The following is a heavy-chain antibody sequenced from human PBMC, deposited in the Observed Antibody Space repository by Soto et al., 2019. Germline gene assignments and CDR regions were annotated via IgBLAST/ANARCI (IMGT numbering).Heavy chain of an antibody. CDR2: IVPVFGTP. V-gene: IGHV1-69*01. D-gene: IGHD3-22*01. Sequence: VQLVQSGAEVKKPGSSVKVSCEASGGVFSNYALTWLRQAPGQGLEWVGGIVPVFGTPNYAPKFQGRVTVTADESTRTGYMELSSLTSEDTAMYYCARGSHYVSTGYYFDNWGQGTLVTVSS. CDR1: GGVFSNYA. CDR3: ARGSHYVSTGYYFDN. J-gene: IGHJ5*02.